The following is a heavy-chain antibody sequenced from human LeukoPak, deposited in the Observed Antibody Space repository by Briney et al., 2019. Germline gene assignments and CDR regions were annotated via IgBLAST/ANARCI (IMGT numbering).Heavy chain of an antibody. CDR3: ARARIEVAGTGAFEI. V-gene: IGHV3-48*03. J-gene: IGHJ3*02. Sequence: GGSLRLSCAASGFSFSSYEMNWVRQAPGKGLEWVSDIRSDGSDTFYADSVRGRFTISRDNAKNSLYLQLNSLRVEDTGLYYCARARIEVAGTGAFEIWGPEAMVTVSS. CDR2: IRSDGSDT. CDR1: GFSFSSYE. D-gene: IGHD6-19*01.